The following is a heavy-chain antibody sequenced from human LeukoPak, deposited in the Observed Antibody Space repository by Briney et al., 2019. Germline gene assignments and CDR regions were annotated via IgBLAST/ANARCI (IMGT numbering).Heavy chain of an antibody. CDR1: GGSISSSSYS. V-gene: IGHV4-39*07. Sequence: SETLSLTCTVSGGSISSSSYSWGWIRQPPGKGLEWIGNIYYSGSTYYNPSLKSRVTISVDTSKNQFSLKLSSVTAADTAVYYCARVAAARQIDYWGQGTLVTVSS. CDR3: ARVAAARQIDY. D-gene: IGHD6-6*01. J-gene: IGHJ4*02. CDR2: IYYSGST.